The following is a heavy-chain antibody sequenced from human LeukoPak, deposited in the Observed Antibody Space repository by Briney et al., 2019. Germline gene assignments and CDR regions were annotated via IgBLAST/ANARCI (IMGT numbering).Heavy chain of an antibody. CDR3: ATPFFGVVA. J-gene: IGHJ5*02. D-gene: IGHD3-3*01. V-gene: IGHV4-39*01. CDR1: GGSISSTTYY. Sequence: SETLSLTCTVSGGSISSTTYYWGWIRQPPGKGLEWIGTIYYSGSTYYNPSLKSRVTISVDTSKSQFSLTLSSVTAADTAVYYCATPFFGVVAWGQGTLVTVSS. CDR2: IYYSGST.